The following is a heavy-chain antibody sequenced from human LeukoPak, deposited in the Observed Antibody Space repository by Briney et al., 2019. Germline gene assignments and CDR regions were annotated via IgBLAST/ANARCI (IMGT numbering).Heavy chain of an antibody. CDR3: ARDLVFDWGNWFDP. Sequence: SQTLSLTCTVSGGSISSGDYHWSWIRQPPGKGLEWIGYIYYSGSTYYNPSLESRVTISVDTSKNQFSLKLSSVTAADTAVYYCARDLVFDWGNWFDPWGQGTLVTVSS. J-gene: IGHJ5*02. V-gene: IGHV4-30-4*01. CDR2: IYYSGST. D-gene: IGHD3-9*01. CDR1: GGSISSGDYH.